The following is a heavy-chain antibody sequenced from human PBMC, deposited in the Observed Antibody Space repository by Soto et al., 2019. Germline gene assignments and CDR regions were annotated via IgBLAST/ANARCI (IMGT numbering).Heavy chain of an antibody. CDR2: IYYSGST. J-gene: IGHJ6*02. CDR1: GGSIISYY. V-gene: IGHV4-59*01. CDR3: ARVSGRYYYGSGSYYRGMDV. D-gene: IGHD3-10*01. Sequence: PSETLSLTCTVSGGSIISYYWSWIRQPPGKGLEWIGYIYYSGSTNYNPSLKSRVTISVDTSKNQFSLKLSSVTAADTAVYYCARVSGRYYYGSGSYYRGMDVWGQGTTVTVSS.